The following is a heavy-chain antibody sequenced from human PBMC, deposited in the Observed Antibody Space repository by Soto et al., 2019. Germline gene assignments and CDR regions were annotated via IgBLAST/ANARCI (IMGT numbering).Heavy chain of an antibody. V-gene: IGHV1-69*06. Sequence: VQLVQSGAEVKKPGSSVKVSCKASGGTFRSYSLTWVRQARGQGLEWMGGFVAKFGSINYAQKFQARMTITADKSTSTADMELSSLRSQDTAVYYCVNGDDYYFDYSGQGNLVTVSS. J-gene: IGHJ4*02. D-gene: IGHD3-10*01. CDR1: GGTFRSYS. CDR2: FVAKFGSI. CDR3: VNGDDYYFDY.